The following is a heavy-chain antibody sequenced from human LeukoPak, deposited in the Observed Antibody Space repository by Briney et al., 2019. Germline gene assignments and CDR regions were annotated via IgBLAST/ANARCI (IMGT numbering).Heavy chain of an antibody. CDR2: IYYSGST. CDR3: ARNSSDCSTSCYHSPPYSSSAKRYNWFDP. D-gene: IGHD2-2*01. V-gene: IGHV4-39*01. Sequence: SETLSLTCTVSGGSISSSSDYWGWIRQPPGKGLEWIGSIYYSGSTSYNPSLKSRVTISVDTSKNQFSLNLNSVTAADTAVYYCARNSSDCSTSCYHSPPYSSSAKRYNWFDPWGQGTLVTVSS. CDR1: GGSISSSSDY. J-gene: IGHJ5*02.